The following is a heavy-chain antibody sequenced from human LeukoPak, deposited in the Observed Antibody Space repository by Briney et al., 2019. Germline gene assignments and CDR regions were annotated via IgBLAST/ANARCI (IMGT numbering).Heavy chain of an antibody. Sequence: SETLSLTCTVSGGSISSRSYYWGWIRQPPGKGLEWIGSMYYSGNTYYNPSLKSRVTISVDTSKNQFSLKLSSVIAADTAVYYCARKVRPDYSGFDYWGQGTLVTVSS. CDR1: GGSISSRSYY. CDR2: MYYSGNT. CDR3: ARKVRPDYSGFDY. J-gene: IGHJ4*02. V-gene: IGHV4-39*01. D-gene: IGHD4/OR15-4a*01.